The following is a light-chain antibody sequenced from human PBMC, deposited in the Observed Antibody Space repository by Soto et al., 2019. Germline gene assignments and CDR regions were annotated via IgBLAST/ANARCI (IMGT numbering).Light chain of an antibody. V-gene: IGKV1-33*01. J-gene: IGKJ5*01. CDR2: HAS. CDR1: QNITNN. CDR3: QQYYGLPPLT. Sequence: DIQITQSPSSLSASIGDRVTITCQASQNITNNLSWYQQKPGKAPNLLSYHASKLAKGVTSRFSGSGSGTDFSFIITSLQREDLATYYCQQYYGLPPLTFGQGTRLEIK.